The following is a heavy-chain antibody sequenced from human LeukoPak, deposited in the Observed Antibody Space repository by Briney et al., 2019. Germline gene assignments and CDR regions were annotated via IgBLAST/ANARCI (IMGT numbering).Heavy chain of an antibody. Sequence: GGSLRLSCAASGFTFSSYAMSWVRQALGKGLEWVSAISASGGSTYYADSVKGRFTISRDNSKNTLYLQMNSLRAEDTAVYYCAKGLNVLRYPYGMDVWGQGTTVTVSS. CDR1: GFTFSSYA. CDR3: AKGLNVLRYPYGMDV. V-gene: IGHV3-23*01. CDR2: ISASGGST. D-gene: IGHD3-9*01. J-gene: IGHJ6*02.